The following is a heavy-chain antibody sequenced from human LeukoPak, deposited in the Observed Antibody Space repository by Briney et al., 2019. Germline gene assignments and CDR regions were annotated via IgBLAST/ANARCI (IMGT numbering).Heavy chain of an antibody. Sequence: GGSLRLSCAASGFTVSSNYMSWVRQAPGKGLEWVSSISSSSSYICYADSVKGRFTISRDNAKNSLYLQMNSLRAEDTAVYYCARMDYDSSGYFDYWGQGTLVTVSS. V-gene: IGHV3-21*01. D-gene: IGHD3-22*01. CDR3: ARMDYDSSGYFDY. CDR2: ISSSSSYI. CDR1: GFTVSSNY. J-gene: IGHJ4*02.